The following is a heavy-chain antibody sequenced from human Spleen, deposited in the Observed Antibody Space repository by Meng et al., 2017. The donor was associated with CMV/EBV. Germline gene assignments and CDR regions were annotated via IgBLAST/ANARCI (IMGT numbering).Heavy chain of an antibody. CDR2: INWNGGTT. Sequence: GGSLRLSCAASGFRFDDYAMAWVRQAPGKGLEWVSSINWNGGTTNYVDSVKGRFTISRDNAKNSLFLQMNSLRAEDTAVYYFARAISSSWLYGMDVWGQGTTVTVSS. CDR3: ARAISSSWLYGMDV. V-gene: IGHV3-20*04. CDR1: GFRFDDYA. J-gene: IGHJ6*02. D-gene: IGHD6-13*01.